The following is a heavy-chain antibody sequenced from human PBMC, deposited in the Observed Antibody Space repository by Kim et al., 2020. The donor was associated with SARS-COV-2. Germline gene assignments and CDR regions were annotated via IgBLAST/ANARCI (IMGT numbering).Heavy chain of an antibody. CDR1: GFTFSTYG. CDR3: AKLMGGGQLWDPFDY. Sequence: GGSLRLSCAASGFTFSTYGMHWVRQAPGKGLEWVAVISYDGSNKYYADSVKGRFTISRDNSKNTLYLQMNSLRAEDTAVYYCAKLMGGGQLWDPFDYWGQGTLVTVSS. V-gene: IGHV3-30*18. CDR2: ISYDGSNK. J-gene: IGHJ4*02. D-gene: IGHD5-18*01.